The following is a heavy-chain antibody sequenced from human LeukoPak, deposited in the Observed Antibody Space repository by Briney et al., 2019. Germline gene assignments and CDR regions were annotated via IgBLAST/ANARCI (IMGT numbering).Heavy chain of an antibody. D-gene: IGHD2-2*01. CDR2: IYHSGST. V-gene: IGHV4-38-2*01. CDR3: ARSTTVRNRWVDP. Sequence: SETLSLTCAVSGYSISGGYYWGWIRQPPGKGLEWIGSIYHSGSTYYNPSLKSRVTISVDTSKNQFSLKLSSVTAADTAVYYCARSTTVRNRWVDPWGQGTLVTVSS. J-gene: IGHJ5*02. CDR1: GYSISGGYY.